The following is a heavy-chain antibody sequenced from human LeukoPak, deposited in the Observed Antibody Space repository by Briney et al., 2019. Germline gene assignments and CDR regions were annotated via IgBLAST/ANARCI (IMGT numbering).Heavy chain of an antibody. V-gene: IGHV1-2*02. CDR3: ARRGPKPYGLIDY. CDR1: GYTFTGYY. D-gene: IGHD3-10*01. J-gene: IGHJ4*02. Sequence: ASVKVSCKASGYTFTGYYMHWVRQAPGQGLEWMGWINPNSGGTDYAQKFQGRVTMTRDTSISTAYMELSRLRSDDTAVYYCARRGPKPYGLIDYWGQGTLVTVSS. CDR2: INPNSGGT.